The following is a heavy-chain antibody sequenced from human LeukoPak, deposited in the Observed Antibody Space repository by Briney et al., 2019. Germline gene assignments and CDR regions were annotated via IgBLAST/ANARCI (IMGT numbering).Heavy chain of an antibody. CDR2: IKQDGSEK. CDR1: GFTFSSYW. CDR3: ARGRVVVTARPNHFDY. J-gene: IGHJ4*02. V-gene: IGHV3-7*03. Sequence: PGGSLRLSCAASGFTFSSYWMSWVRQAPGKGLEWVANIKQDGSEKYYVDSVKGRFTISRDNAKNSLYLQMNSLRAEDTAVYYCARGRVVVTARPNHFDYWGQGTLVTVSS. D-gene: IGHD2-21*02.